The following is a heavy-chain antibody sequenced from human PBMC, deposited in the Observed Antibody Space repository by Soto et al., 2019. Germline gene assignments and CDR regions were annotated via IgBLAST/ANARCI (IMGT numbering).Heavy chain of an antibody. D-gene: IGHD4-17*01. Sequence: ASVKVSCKASGYTFTGYYMHWVRQAPGQGLEWMGWINPNSGGTNYAQKFQGWVTMTRDTSISTAYMELSRLRSDDTAVYYCARNYGGKSDNAFDIWGQGTMVTVSS. V-gene: IGHV1-2*04. J-gene: IGHJ3*02. CDR1: GYTFTGYY. CDR2: INPNSGGT. CDR3: ARNYGGKSDNAFDI.